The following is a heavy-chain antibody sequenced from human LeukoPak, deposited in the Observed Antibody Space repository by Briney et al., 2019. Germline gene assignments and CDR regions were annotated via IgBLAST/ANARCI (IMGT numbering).Heavy chain of an antibody. D-gene: IGHD6-19*01. J-gene: IGHJ5*02. CDR2: INHSGST. CDR3: ARGYSSGFNWFDP. Sequence: PSETPSLTCAVYGGSFSGYYWTWIRQPPGKGLEWIGEINHSGSTNYNPSLKSRVTISVDTSKNQFSLKLTSVTAADTAVYYCARGYSSGFNWFDPWGQGTLVTVSS. V-gene: IGHV4-34*01. CDR1: GGSFSGYY.